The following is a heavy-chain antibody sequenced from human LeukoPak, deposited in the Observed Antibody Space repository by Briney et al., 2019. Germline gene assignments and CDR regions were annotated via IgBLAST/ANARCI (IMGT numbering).Heavy chain of an antibody. CDR2: ITGSGHTT. J-gene: IGHJ2*01. D-gene: IGHD3-3*01. CDR3: AKAIRNLGWYFDL. CDR1: GFTFSSYA. Sequence: PGGSLRLSCAASGFTFSSYAMSRVRQAPGKGLEWVSGITGSGHTTYYADSVKGRFTISRDNSKDTLYVQMNSLRAEDTAVYYCAKAIRNLGWYFDLWGRGTLVTVSS. V-gene: IGHV3-23*01.